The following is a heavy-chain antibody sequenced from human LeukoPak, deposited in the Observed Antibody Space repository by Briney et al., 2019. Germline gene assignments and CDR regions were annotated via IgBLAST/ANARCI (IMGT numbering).Heavy chain of an antibody. Sequence: PSETLSLTCTVSGASITNSNYYWGWIRQSPGKGLEWIGGIYFTGSTYLYNPSLKSRVSMSVDTSKNQFSLKVSSMTAADTAVYYCARHPYSFAFSHIDYWGQGTLVTVSS. D-gene: IGHD5-18*01. CDR2: IYFTGST. V-gene: IGHV4-39*01. CDR1: GASITNSNYY. J-gene: IGHJ4*02. CDR3: ARHPYSFAFSHIDY.